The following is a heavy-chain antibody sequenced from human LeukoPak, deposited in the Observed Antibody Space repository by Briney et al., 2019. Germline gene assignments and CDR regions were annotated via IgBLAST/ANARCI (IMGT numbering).Heavy chain of an antibody. CDR1: GSTFSSYG. D-gene: IGHD2-2*01. V-gene: IGHV3-33*06. Sequence: GGSLRLSCAASGSTFSSYGMHWARQAPGKGLEWVAVIWYDGSNKYYADSVKGRFTISRDNSKNTLYLQMNSLRAEDTAVYYCAKEGGYCSSTSCSSFDYWGQGTLVTVSS. J-gene: IGHJ4*02. CDR2: IWYDGSNK. CDR3: AKEGGYCSSTSCSSFDY.